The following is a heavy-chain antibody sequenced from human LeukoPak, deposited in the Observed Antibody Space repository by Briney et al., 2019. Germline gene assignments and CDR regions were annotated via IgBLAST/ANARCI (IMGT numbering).Heavy chain of an antibody. CDR1: GYTFTNYY. D-gene: IGHD3-22*01. V-gene: IGHV1-46*01. CDR3: ARGQSSANYYFEY. CDR2: INPSDGSS. J-gene: IGHJ4*02. Sequence: ASVKVSCKTSGYTFTNYYMHWVRQAPGQGLACMGIINPSDGSSTYAQNFQGRVTMTRDTSTSTVYMELSSLRSEDTAVYYCARGQSSANYYFEYWGQGTLVTVSS.